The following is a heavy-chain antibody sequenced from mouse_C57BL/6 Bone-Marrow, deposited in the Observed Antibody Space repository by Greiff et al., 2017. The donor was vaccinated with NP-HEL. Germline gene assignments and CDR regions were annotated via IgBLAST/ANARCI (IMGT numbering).Heavy chain of an antibody. Sequence: VQLQQPGAELVRPGTSVKLSCKASGYTFTSYWMHWVKQRPGQGLEWIGVIDPSDSYTNYNQKFKGKATLTVDTSSSTAYMQLSSLTSEASAVYYCARGGDYYGSSSSFDYWGQGTTLTVSS. J-gene: IGHJ2*01. V-gene: IGHV1-59*01. CDR2: IDPSDSYT. CDR1: GYTFTSYW. CDR3: ARGGDYYGSSSSFDY. D-gene: IGHD1-1*01.